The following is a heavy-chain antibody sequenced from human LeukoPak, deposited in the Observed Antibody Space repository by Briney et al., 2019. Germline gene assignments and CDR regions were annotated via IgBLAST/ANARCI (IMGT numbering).Heavy chain of an antibody. Sequence: GGSLRLSCVVSGFTFSRYSMNWVRQAPGKGLEWVSSISSSGTYIYYADSVKGRFTISRDNAKNSLYLQMSSLRAEDTAMYYCARDILTGYANPFDYWGQGTLVTVSS. CDR3: ARDILTGYANPFDY. V-gene: IGHV3-21*01. J-gene: IGHJ4*02. CDR2: ISSSGTYI. CDR1: GFTFSRYS. D-gene: IGHD3-9*01.